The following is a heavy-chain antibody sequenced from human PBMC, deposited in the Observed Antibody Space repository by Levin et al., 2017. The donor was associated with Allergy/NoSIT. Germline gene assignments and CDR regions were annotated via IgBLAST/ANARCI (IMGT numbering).Heavy chain of an antibody. V-gene: IGHV3-23*01. CDR2: ISGSGGST. J-gene: IGHJ3*02. Sequence: PEASVKVSCAASGFTFSSYAMSWVRQAPGKGLEWVSAISGSGGSTYYADSVKGRFTISRDNSKNTLYLQMNSLRAEDTAVYYCAKDEGPIVVVPAAIWGQGTMVTVSS. D-gene: IGHD2-2*01. CDR3: AKDEGPIVVVPAAI. CDR1: GFTFSSYA.